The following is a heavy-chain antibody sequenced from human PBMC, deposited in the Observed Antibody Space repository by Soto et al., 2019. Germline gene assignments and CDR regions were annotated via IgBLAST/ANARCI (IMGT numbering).Heavy chain of an antibody. CDR3: ARDVVDVGVFTGGQDEHYCYDGMDV. CDR1: GGTFSSYA. Sequence: QVQLVQSGAEVKKPGSSVKVSCKASGGTFSSYAISWVRQAPGQGLEWMGGIIPIFGTANYAQKLQGRVTITADEYTSTAYMELSSLRSEDTAVYYCARDVVDVGVFTGGQDEHYCYDGMDVWGQGTTVTVSS. V-gene: IGHV1-69*01. D-gene: IGHD3-3*01. CDR2: IIPIFGTA. J-gene: IGHJ6*02.